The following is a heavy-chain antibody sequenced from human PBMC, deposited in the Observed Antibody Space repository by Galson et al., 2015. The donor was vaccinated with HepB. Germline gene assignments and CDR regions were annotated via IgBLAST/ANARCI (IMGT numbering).Heavy chain of an antibody. V-gene: IGHV3-48*04. CDR1: GFTFSSYG. CDR2: ISSSGSTI. D-gene: IGHD3-22*01. CDR3: ARRGDDSSGYYLYYFDY. J-gene: IGHJ4*02. Sequence: LRLSCAASGFTFSSYGMHWVRQAPGKGLEWVSYISSSGSTIYYADSVKGRFTISRDNAKNSLYLQMNSLRAEDTAVYYCARRGDDSSGYYLYYFDYWGQGTLVTVSS.